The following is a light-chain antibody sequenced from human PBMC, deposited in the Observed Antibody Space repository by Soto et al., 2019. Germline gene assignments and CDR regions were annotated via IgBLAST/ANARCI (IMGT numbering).Light chain of an antibody. J-gene: IGKJ4*01. CDR3: QQFNIWPHMLS. Sequence: IVVTQSPATLSVSPGEGVTLSCRASQGVGSNLAWYQQRPGQAPRLLIYDASTRATGIPDRFSGSGSVTEFTLTISSLQSEDFAVYYCQQFNIWPHMLSFGGGTKLEMK. CDR1: QGVGSN. CDR2: DAS. V-gene: IGKV3-15*01.